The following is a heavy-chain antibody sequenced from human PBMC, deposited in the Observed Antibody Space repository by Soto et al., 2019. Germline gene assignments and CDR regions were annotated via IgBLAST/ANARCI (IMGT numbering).Heavy chain of an antibody. Sequence: EVQLVESGGCLGQPGRSLRLSCAASGFTVDDYAMHWVLQAPGTGLEWVSGISWNSGSIGYADSGKGRFTISRDNAKNSLNLQMNSLRAEDTDLYYCAKDWQWERTNWFDPWGQGTLVTVSS. CDR3: AKDWQWERTNWFDP. CDR1: GFTVDDYA. D-gene: IGHD1-26*01. CDR2: ISWNSGSI. J-gene: IGHJ5*02. V-gene: IGHV3-9*01.